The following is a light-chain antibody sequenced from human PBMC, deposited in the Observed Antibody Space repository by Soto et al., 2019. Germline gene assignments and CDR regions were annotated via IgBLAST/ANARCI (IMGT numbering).Light chain of an antibody. Sequence: QSVLTQPPSVSVAPGQRVTISGTGSSSNIGAGYDVHWYQQLPGTAPKLLIYGNSNRPSGVPDRFSGSKSGTSASLAITGLQAEDEADYYCHSYDSSLSGYVFGTGTKVTVL. V-gene: IGLV1-40*01. CDR1: SSNIGAGYD. CDR3: HSYDSSLSGYV. CDR2: GNS. J-gene: IGLJ1*01.